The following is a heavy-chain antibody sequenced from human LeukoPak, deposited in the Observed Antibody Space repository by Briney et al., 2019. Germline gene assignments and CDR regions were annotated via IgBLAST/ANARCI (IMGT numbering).Heavy chain of an antibody. V-gene: IGHV4-39*01. CDR1: GGSISSDSCH. D-gene: IGHD3-3*01. CDR2: IYYNGRT. Sequence: SETLSLTCTVSGGSISSDSCHWGWIRQPPGKGLEWIGNIYYNGRTYYSPSLKSRGTISVDTSNNQFSLKLSSVTAADTAVYYCARITDRTIFGEIMHGFDIWGRGTPVTVSS. J-gene: IGHJ3*02. CDR3: ARITDRTIFGEIMHGFDI.